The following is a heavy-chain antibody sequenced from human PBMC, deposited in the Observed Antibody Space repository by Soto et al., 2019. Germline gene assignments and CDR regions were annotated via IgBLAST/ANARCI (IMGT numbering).Heavy chain of an antibody. CDR3: ARGPGGFGDFSLDY. D-gene: IGHD3-10*01. CDR1: GGSISHYY. J-gene: IGHJ4*02. Sequence: VSGGSISHYYWSWIRQPAGKGLEWIGRIYSGGSTNYNPSLKSRVTMSVDTSKNQFSLNLNSVTAADAAIYFCARGPGGFGDFSLDYWGQGTLVTVSS. V-gene: IGHV4-4*07. CDR2: IYSGGST.